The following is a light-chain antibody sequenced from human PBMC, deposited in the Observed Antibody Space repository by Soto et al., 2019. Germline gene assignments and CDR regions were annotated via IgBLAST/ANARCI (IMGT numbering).Light chain of an antibody. CDR2: DAS. CDR1: QSVSSY. J-gene: IGKJ1*01. CDR3: QQRSSWPWT. V-gene: IGKV3-11*01. Sequence: EIVLTQSPATLSLSPRERSTLSCRASQSVSSYLAWYQQKPGQAPRLLIYDASNRATGIPARFSGSGSGTDFTLTISSLEPEDFAVYYCQQRSSWPWTFGQGTKVDI.